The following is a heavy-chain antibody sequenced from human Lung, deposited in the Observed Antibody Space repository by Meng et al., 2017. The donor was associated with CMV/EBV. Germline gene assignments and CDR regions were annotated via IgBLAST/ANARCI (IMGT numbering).Heavy chain of an antibody. CDR3: ARGRNYDILTGP. J-gene: IGHJ5*02. CDR2: INPNSGGT. Sequence: ASVXVSXXASGYTFTGYYMHWVRQAPGQGLEWMGWINPNSGGTNYAQKFQGRVTMTRDTSISTAYMALSRLRSDDTAVYYCARGRNYDILTGPWGQGTLVTVSS. D-gene: IGHD3-9*01. V-gene: IGHV1-2*02. CDR1: GYTFTGYY.